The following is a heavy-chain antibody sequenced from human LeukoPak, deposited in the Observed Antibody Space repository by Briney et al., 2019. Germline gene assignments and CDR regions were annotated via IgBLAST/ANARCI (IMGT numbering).Heavy chain of an antibody. V-gene: IGHV4-39*01. J-gene: IGHJ5*02. Sequence: SEALSLTCTVSGGSFSSSDYYWGWIRQPPGKGLEWIGSIYYSGTTYYNPSLKSRVTISVDTSKKQFSLKLSSVTAADTAVYYCARGSAMDAVAARNWFDPWGQGTLVTVSS. CDR2: IYYSGTT. CDR3: ARGSAMDAVAARNWFDP. D-gene: IGHD6-19*01. CDR1: GGSFSSSDYY.